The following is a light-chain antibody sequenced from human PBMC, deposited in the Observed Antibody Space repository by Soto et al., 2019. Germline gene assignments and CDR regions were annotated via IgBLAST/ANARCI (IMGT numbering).Light chain of an antibody. CDR1: QSVSSSY. J-gene: IGKJ1*01. CDR2: DAS. V-gene: IGKV3D-20*01. Sequence: EIVLTQSPATLSLSPRERATLSCGASQSVSSSYLAWYQQKPGLAPRLLIYDASSRATGIPDRFSGSGSGTDFTLTISRLEPEDFAVYYCQQYGSSPHTWTFGQGTKVDIK. CDR3: QQYGSSPHTWT.